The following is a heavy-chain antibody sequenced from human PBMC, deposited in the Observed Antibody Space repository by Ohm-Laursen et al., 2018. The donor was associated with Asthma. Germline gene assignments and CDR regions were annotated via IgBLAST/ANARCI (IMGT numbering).Heavy chain of an antibody. CDR3: ARGSSEGLQ. CDR1: GFIFSDYF. J-gene: IGHJ4*02. D-gene: IGHD6-19*01. Sequence: SLRLSCTASGFIFSDYFAHWVRQGPGGGLIWISHIFPGGRHTNYADSVRGRFTISRDDAKNTLYLHMTGLRADDTAVYYCARGSSEGLQWGQGTLVTVSS. V-gene: IGHV3-74*01. CDR2: IFPGGRHT.